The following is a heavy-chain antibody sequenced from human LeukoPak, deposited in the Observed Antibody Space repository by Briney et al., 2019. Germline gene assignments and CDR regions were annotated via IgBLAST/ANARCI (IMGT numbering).Heavy chain of an antibody. J-gene: IGHJ4*02. CDR3: AKEGDRPYFDY. D-gene: IGHD3-10*01. V-gene: IGHV3-30*18. Sequence: GRSLRLSCAASGFTFSSYGMHWVRQAPGKGLEWVAVISYDGSNKYYADSVKGRFTISRDNSKNTLYLQMNSLRAEDTAVYYCAKEGDRPYFDYWGQGTLVTVSS. CDR2: ISYDGSNK. CDR1: GFTFSSYG.